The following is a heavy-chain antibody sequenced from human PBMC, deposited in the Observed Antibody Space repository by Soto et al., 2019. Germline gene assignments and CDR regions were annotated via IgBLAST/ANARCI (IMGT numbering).Heavy chain of an antibody. CDR2: INAGNGNT. J-gene: IGHJ4*02. Sequence: ASVKVSCKASGYTFTSYAMHWVRQAPGQRLEWMGWINAGNGNTKYSQKFQGRVTITRDTSASTAYMELSSLRSEDTAVYYCARDINREWELLPDYWGQGTLVTVSS. D-gene: IGHD1-26*01. CDR3: ARDINREWELLPDY. V-gene: IGHV1-3*01. CDR1: GYTFTSYA.